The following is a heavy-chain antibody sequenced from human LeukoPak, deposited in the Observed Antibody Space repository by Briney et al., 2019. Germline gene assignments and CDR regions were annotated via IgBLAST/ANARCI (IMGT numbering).Heavy chain of an antibody. Sequence: GGSLRLSCAASGFTVSSNYMSWVRQAPWKGLEWVSVIYSGGSTYYADSVKGRFTISRDNSKNTLYLQMNSLRAEDTAVYYCASLYYYGSGSYFGYYYYGMDVWGQGTTVTVSS. V-gene: IGHV3-66*01. CDR2: IYSGGST. J-gene: IGHJ6*02. D-gene: IGHD3-10*01. CDR1: GFTVSSNY. CDR3: ASLYYYGSGSYFGYYYYGMDV.